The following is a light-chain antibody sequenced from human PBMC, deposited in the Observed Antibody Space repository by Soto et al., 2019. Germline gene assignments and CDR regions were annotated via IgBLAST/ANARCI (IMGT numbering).Light chain of an antibody. CDR1: SSDVGGYDY. J-gene: IGLJ2*01. Sequence: QSALTQPASVSGSPGKSISISCTGTSSDVGGYDYVSWYQQYPGKAPKLIICDVTNRPSGVSNRFSGSKSGNTASLTISGLQAEDEADFYCSSYTSSNTVVFGGGTKLTVL. V-gene: IGLV2-14*01. CDR2: DVT. CDR3: SSYTSSNTVV.